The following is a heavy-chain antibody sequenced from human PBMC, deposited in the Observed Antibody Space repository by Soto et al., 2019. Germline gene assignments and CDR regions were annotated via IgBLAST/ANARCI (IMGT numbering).Heavy chain of an antibody. CDR1: GGSIYSGGYF. CDR3: ARDQWNHLLRGMDV. J-gene: IGHJ6*02. CDR2: VYYTGST. V-gene: IGHV4-31*03. D-gene: IGHD2-2*01. Sequence: QVQLQESGPGLVKPSQTLSLTCTVSGGSIYSGGYFWSWIRQHPGKGLEWIGHVYYTGSTSYNPSLKSRVSISVDTSKNQFSLKGNSVTAADTAVYYCARDQWNHLLRGMDVWGPGTTVTVSS.